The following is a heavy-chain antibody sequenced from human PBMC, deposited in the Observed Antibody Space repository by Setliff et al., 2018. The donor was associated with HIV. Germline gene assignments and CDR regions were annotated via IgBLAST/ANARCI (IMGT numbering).Heavy chain of an antibody. CDR2: ISSSGSTI. Sequence: PGGSLRLSCAASGFTFSSYEMNWVRQAPGKGLEWVSYISSSGSTIYYADSVKGRFITFRDNAKNSLYLQMNSLRAEDTAVYYCARLPQDVRSSIDFWGQGTLVTVSS. D-gene: IGHD6-6*01. CDR1: GFTFSSYE. V-gene: IGHV3-48*03. CDR3: ARLPQDVRSSIDF. J-gene: IGHJ4*02.